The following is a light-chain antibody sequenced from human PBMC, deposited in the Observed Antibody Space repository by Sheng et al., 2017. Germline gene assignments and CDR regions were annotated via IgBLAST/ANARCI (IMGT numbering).Light chain of an antibody. CDR1: QSVRSSY. CDR2: GAS. Sequence: EIVLTQSPGTLSLSPGDRATLSCRASQSVRSSYLAWYQQRPGQAPRLLMYGASSRATGIPDRFSGSGSGTDFTLTISRLEPEDFVVYYCQKYGSSPPRYTFGQGTRLEIK. J-gene: IGKJ2*01. CDR3: QKYGSSPPRYT. V-gene: IGKV3-20*01.